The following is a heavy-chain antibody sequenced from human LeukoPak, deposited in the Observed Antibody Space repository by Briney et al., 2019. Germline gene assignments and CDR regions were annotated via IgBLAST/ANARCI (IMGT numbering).Heavy chain of an antibody. CDR1: GYTFTGYY. CDR3: ARGPYYYGSGSQWFDP. Sequence: ASVKVSCKASGYTFTGYYMHWVRQAPGQGLEWVGWTNPNSGGTNYAQKFQGRVTMTRDTSISTAYMELSRLRSDDTAVYYCARGPYYYGSGSQWFDPWGQGTLVTVSS. CDR2: TNPNSGGT. J-gene: IGHJ5*02. D-gene: IGHD3-10*01. V-gene: IGHV1-2*02.